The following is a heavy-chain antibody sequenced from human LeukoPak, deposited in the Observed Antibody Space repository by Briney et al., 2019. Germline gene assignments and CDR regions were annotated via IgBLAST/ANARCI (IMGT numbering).Heavy chain of an antibody. CDR1: GVSISNRDYY. D-gene: IGHD3-3*01. CDR2: INYGGST. CDR3: AGQGDSRLLSDHYDYYVDV. Sequence: SETLSLTCIVSGVSISNRDYYWGWMRQPPGKGLEWIGSINYGGSTYYNPSLKSRVTLSVDTSKNQFSLNLRFVTAADTAVYYCAGQGDSRLLSDHYDYYVDVWGKGTTVTVSS. V-gene: IGHV4-39*01. J-gene: IGHJ6*03.